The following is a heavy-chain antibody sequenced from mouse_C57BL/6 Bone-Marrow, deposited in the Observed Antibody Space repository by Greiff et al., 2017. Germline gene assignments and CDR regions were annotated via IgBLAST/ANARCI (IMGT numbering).Heavy chain of an antibody. V-gene: IGHV1-76*01. CDR1: GYTFTDYC. D-gene: IGHD2-4*01. Sequence: QVQLKESGAELVRPGASVKLSCKASGYTFTDYCINWVKQRPGQGLEWIARIYPGSGNTYYNEKFKGKATLTVDQSSSTAYMQLNSLTTEDSAVYYCARGYDYDYAMDYWGQGTSVTVSS. CDR3: ARGYDYDYAMDY. CDR2: IYPGSGNT. J-gene: IGHJ4*01.